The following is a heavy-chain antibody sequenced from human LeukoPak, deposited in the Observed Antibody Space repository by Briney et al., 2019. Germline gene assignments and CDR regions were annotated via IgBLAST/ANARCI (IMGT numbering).Heavy chain of an antibody. CDR2: ISAYNGNT. V-gene: IGHV1-18*01. Sequence: GASVKVSCKASGYTFTNYGINWVRQAPGQGLEWMGWISAYNGNTNYAQKLQGRVTMTTDTPTTTAYMELSSLRSDDTALYYCARIPRDGYNYYWGQGTLVTVSS. CDR1: GYTFTNYG. D-gene: IGHD5-24*01. CDR3: ARIPRDGYNYY. J-gene: IGHJ4*02.